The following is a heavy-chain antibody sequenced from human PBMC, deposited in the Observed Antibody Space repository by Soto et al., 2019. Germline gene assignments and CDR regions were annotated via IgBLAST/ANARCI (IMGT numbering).Heavy chain of an antibody. CDR3: ARGAEYSSSFDY. J-gene: IGHJ4*02. CDR1: GYTFTGYY. V-gene: IGHV1-46*01. Sequence: ASVKVSCKAFGYTFTGYYMHWVRQAPGQGPEWMGIINPSGGSTSYAQKFQGRVTMTRDTSTSTVFMELSSLTSEDTAVFYCARGAEYSSSFDYWGQGTLVTVSS. CDR2: INPSGGST. D-gene: IGHD6-6*01.